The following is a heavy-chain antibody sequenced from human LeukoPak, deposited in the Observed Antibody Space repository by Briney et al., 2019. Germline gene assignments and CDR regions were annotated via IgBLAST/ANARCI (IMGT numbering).Heavy chain of an antibody. CDR3: ARGLGDGYNYNY. J-gene: IGHJ4*02. CDR1: RYTFTSYD. V-gene: IGHV1-8*01. Sequence: ASVKVSCKASRYTFTSYDINWVRQATGQGLEWMGWMNPNSGNTGYAQKFQGRVTMTRNTSISTAYMELSSLRSEDTAVYYCARGLGDGYNYNYWGQGTLVTVSS. D-gene: IGHD5-12*01. CDR2: MNPNSGNT.